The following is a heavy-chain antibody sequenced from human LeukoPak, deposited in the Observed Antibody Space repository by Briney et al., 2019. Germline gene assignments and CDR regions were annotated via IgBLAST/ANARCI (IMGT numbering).Heavy chain of an antibody. CDR3: ANRLGGSGWNGGYFLH. CDR2: IYWDDAK. Sequence: SGPTLVNPTQTLTLTCTFSGFSLSTTGVGMGWIRRPPGKALEWLALIYWDDAKRYSPSLKSRLTIAKDTSNNQVVLTMTNMDPVDTATYYCANRLGGSGWNGGYFLHWGQGTLVTVSA. CDR1: GFSLSTTGVG. J-gene: IGHJ1*01. D-gene: IGHD6-19*01. V-gene: IGHV2-5*02.